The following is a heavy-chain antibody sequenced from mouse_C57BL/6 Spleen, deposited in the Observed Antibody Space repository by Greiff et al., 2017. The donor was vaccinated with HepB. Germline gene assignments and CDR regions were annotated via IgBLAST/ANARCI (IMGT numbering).Heavy chain of an antibody. Sequence: QVQLKQPGAELVQPGASVKMSCKASGYTFTSYWITWVKQRPGQGLEWIGDIYPGSGSTNYNEKFKSKATLTVDTSSSTAYMQLSSLTSEDSAVYYCARERLIVTTRAMDHWAEGTPVTVSS. V-gene: IGHV1-55*01. CDR2: IYPGSGST. CDR3: ARERLIVTTRAMDH. CDR1: GYTFTSYW. J-gene: IGHJ4*01. D-gene: IGHD2-12*01.